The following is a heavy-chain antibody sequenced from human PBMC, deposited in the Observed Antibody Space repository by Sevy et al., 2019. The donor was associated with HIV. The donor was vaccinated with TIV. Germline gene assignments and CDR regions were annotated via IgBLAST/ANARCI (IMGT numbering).Heavy chain of an antibody. CDR1: GFTFSNYA. Sequence: GGSLRLSCAATGFTFSNYAMQWVRQAPGKGMEWVAIIWSDGAYQYHGDSVKGRFTISRDNSKNTLYLQMNNVRVEDTAMYYCARGGYYYDNAAYYALDSWGQGTLVTVSS. V-gene: IGHV3-33*01. J-gene: IGHJ4*02. CDR3: ARGGYYYDNAAYYALDS. CDR2: IWSDGAYQ. D-gene: IGHD3-22*01.